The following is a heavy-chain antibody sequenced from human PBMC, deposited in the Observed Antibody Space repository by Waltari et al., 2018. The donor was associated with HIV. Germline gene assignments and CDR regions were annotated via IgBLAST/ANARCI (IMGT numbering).Heavy chain of an antibody. CDR2: INPNGGGT. CDR3: ARGLLYCSSSSCPTDY. Sequence: QVQLVQSGAEVKKPGASVKVSCKASGYPFTGSHMHWVRQAPGQGLEWMGRINPNGGGTDYAQKLQGRVTMTRDTSISTAYMEVSRLRSDDAAVYYCARGLLYCSSSSCPTDYWGQGTLVAVSS. CDR1: GYPFTGSH. D-gene: IGHD2-2*01. J-gene: IGHJ4*02. V-gene: IGHV1-2*06.